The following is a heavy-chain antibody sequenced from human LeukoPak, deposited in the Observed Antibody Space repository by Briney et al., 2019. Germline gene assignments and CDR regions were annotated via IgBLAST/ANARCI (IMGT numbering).Heavy chain of an antibody. CDR1: GGSISSYY. D-gene: IGHD4/OR15-4a*01. V-gene: IGHV4-59*01. CDR3: ARDPFRSSGARDY. CDR2: IYYSGST. Sequence: SETLSLTCTVSGGSISSYYWSWIQQPPGKGLEWIGYIYYSGSTNYNPSLKSRVTISVDTSKNQFSLKLSSVTAADTAVYYCARDPFRSSGARDYWGQGTLVTVSS. J-gene: IGHJ4*02.